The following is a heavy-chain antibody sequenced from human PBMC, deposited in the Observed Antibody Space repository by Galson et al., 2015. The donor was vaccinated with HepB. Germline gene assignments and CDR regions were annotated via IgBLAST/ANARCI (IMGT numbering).Heavy chain of an antibody. V-gene: IGHV1-69*13. D-gene: IGHD3-22*01. CDR3: ARGRSRLYYYDTSGFFPLDY. CDR2: IIPIFGTT. J-gene: IGHJ4*02. CDR1: GGTFSGYA. Sequence: SVKVSCKASGGTFSGYAINWARQAPGQGLEWMGGIIPIFGTTNYAQKFQGRVTITADESTSTVYMELSSLRSEDTAVYFCARGRSRLYYYDTSGFFPLDYWGQGTLVTVSS.